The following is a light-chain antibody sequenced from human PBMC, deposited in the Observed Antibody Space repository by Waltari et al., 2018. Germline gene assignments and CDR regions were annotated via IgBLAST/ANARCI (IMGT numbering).Light chain of an antibody. V-gene: IGKV3-11*01. J-gene: IGKJ4*01. CDR2: VAS. Sequence: EMLLTQSPATLSLSPGERATLSRRASQSVGLYFAWYQHKPGQAPSLLIHVASNRATGIPARFSGSGSVTDFSLTISSLEPEDFAVYYCQQRAAWPLSFGGGTKVEIK. CDR3: QQRAAWPLS. CDR1: QSVGLY.